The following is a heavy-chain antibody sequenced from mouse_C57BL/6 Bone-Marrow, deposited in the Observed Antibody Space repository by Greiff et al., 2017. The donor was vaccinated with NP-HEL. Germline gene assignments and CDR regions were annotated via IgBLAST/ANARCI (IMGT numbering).Heavy chain of an antibody. D-gene: IGHD1-1*01. CDR3: ARDGSSYKDYAMDY. CDR2: IRYDGSN. J-gene: IGHJ4*01. V-gene: IGHV3-6*01. Sequence: EVQLQESGPGLVKPSQSLSLTCSVTGYSITSGYYWNWIRQFPGNKLEWMGYIRYDGSNNYNPSLKNRISITRDTSKNQFFLKLNSVTTEDTATYYCARDGSSYKDYAMDYWGQGTSVTVSS. CDR1: GYSITSGYY.